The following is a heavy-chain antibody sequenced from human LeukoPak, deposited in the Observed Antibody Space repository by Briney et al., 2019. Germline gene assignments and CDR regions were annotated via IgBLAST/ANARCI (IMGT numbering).Heavy chain of an antibody. J-gene: IGHJ4*02. CDR1: GYTFNSYD. D-gene: IGHD3-3*01. CDR3: ARVLRYDFWSAYYFDY. V-gene: IGHV1-18*01. CDR2: ISTYNGNT. Sequence: GASVKVSCKASGYTFNSYDISWMRQAPGQGLEWMAWISTYNGNTNYALKVQGRATMTTDTSTSTAYMELRSLRSDDTAVYYCARVLRYDFWSAYYFDYWGQGTLVTVSS.